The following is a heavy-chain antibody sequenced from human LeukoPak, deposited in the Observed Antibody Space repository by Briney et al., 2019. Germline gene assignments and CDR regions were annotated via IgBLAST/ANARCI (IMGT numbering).Heavy chain of an antibody. D-gene: IGHD6-6*01. Sequence: PGGPLRLSCAASGFTFSSYEMNWVRQAPGKGLEWVSYISSSGSTIYYADSVKGRFTISRDNAKNSLYLQMNSLKTEDTAVYYCTTWSSQFDYWGQGTLVTVSS. CDR3: TTWSSQFDY. V-gene: IGHV3-48*03. CDR2: ISSSGSTI. J-gene: IGHJ4*02. CDR1: GFTFSSYE.